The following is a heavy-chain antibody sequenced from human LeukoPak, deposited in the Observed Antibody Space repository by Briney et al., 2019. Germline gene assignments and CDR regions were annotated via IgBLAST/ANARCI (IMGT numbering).Heavy chain of an antibody. V-gene: IGHV3-73*01. J-gene: IGHJ3*02. D-gene: IGHD4-17*01. CDR3: TTTIYGDYPDAFDI. Sequence: GGSLRLSCAASGFTFSGSAMHWVRQASGKGLEWVGRIRSKANSYATAYAASVKGRFTISRDDSKNTAYLQMNSLKTEDTAVYYCTTTIYGDYPDAFDIWGQGKMVTVSS. CDR1: GFTFSGSA. CDR2: IRSKANSYAT.